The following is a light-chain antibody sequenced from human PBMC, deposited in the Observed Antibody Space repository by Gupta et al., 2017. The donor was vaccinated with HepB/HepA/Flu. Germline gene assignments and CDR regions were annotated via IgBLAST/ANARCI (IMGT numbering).Light chain of an antibody. Sequence: DIQMTQSPSILSASVGDRVPITCRASPSSSNWLAWYQQKPGKAPKLMIDTASRLENGVPSRISGSGSGTEFTLIISRLQADDVANYYCQQYNRDSPCSFGQGTKLEIK. CDR2: TAS. V-gene: IGKV1-5*03. CDR3: QQYNRDSPCS. CDR1: PSSSNW. J-gene: IGKJ2*04.